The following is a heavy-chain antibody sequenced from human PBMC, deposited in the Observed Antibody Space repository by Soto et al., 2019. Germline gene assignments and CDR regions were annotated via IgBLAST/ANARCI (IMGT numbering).Heavy chain of an antibody. CDR2: FNPANGRT. CDR1: GYRFISYY. V-gene: IGHV1-46*01. Sequence: ASVKVSCKASGYRFISYYVHWVRQAPGQGLEWTAVFNPANGRTTYAETFHGRITITTDTSTSIVFMELSSLRSEDTAVYFCARDISRRQTYFGMDVWGQGTTVTVSS. D-gene: IGHD2-21*01. CDR3: ARDISRRQTYFGMDV. J-gene: IGHJ6*02.